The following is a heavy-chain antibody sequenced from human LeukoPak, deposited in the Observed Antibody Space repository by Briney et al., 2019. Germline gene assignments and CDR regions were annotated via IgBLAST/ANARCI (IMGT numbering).Heavy chain of an antibody. J-gene: IGHJ4*02. Sequence: KTSETLSLTCTVPGGSISSSSYSWGWIRQPPGKGLEWIGSIYYSGTTYYNPSLKSRVTISVNTSKIQFSLKLSSVAATDTAVYFCARLRFDFWSGYTHPYFDYWGQGTLVTVSS. CDR2: IYYSGTT. CDR3: ARLRFDFWSGYTHPYFDY. CDR1: GGSISSSSYS. V-gene: IGHV4-39*01. D-gene: IGHD3-3*01.